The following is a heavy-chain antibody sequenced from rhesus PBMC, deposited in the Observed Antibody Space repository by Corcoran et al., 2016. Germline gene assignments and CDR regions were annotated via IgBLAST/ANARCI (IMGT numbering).Heavy chain of an antibody. CDR3: ARVARYSTLLDS. Sequence: QVQLQESGPGLVKPSETLSLTCAVSGGSISSNYWSWIRQPPGKGLELIGYIDGSSVSTYYNPXLTSRVTISTDTCKNQFSLKLSSVTAADTAVYYWARVARYSTLLDSWGQGVVVTVSS. CDR2: IDGSSVST. CDR1: GGSISSNY. D-gene: IGHD4-23*01. V-gene: IGHV4-165*01. J-gene: IGHJ6*01.